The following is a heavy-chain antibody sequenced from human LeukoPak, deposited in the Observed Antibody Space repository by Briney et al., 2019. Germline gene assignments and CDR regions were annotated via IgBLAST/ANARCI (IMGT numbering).Heavy chain of an antibody. CDR1: GFTFDDYA. J-gene: IGHJ4*02. V-gene: IGHV3-9*01. CDR3: AKDFTAAGPS. Sequence: GRSLGLSCAASGFTFDDYAMHWVRQAPGKGLEWVSGISWNSGGIGYADSVKGRFTISRDNAKNSLYLQMNSLRAEDTALYYCAKDFTAAGPSWGQGTLVTVSS. D-gene: IGHD6-13*01. CDR2: ISWNSGGI.